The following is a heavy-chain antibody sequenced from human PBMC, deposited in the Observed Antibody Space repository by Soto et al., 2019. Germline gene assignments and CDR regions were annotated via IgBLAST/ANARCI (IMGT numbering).Heavy chain of an antibody. D-gene: IGHD6-13*01. Sequence: QVQLQESGPGLVKPSETLSLTCTVSGGSIGNSYWSWIRQSPGKGLEWIGYIYYSGSSNYNPSLQSRVSISVDTSKNQFPLKLSSVTAADTAVYYCARHSSSWPIFDYWGQGTLVIVSS. CDR3: ARHSSSWPIFDY. CDR2: IYYSGSS. CDR1: GGSIGNSY. J-gene: IGHJ4*02. V-gene: IGHV4-59*08.